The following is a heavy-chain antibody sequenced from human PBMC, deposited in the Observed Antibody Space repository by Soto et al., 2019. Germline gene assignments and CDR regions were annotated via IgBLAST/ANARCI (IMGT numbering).Heavy chain of an antibody. J-gene: IGHJ4*02. CDR3: SRSLNS. V-gene: IGHV3-7*01. CDR2: INQDGSEK. CDR1: GFTFSTYW. Sequence: GGSLRLSCAASGFTFSTYWMDWVRQTPGKGLEWVANINQDGSEKNYVDSVKGRFTISRDNAKNSLYLQMSSLTAEDSALYYCSRSLNSCGQGTLVTVSS.